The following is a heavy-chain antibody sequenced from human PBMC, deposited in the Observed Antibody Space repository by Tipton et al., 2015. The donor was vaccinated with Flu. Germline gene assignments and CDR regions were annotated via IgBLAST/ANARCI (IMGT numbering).Heavy chain of an antibody. D-gene: IGHD6-13*01. J-gene: IGHJ4*02. CDR1: GFTFDDYA. CDR2: ISWNSGSI. V-gene: IGHV3-9*01. CDR3: AKGSLVDY. Sequence: SLRLSCAASGFTFDDYAMHWVRQAPGKGLEWVSGISWNSGSIGYADSVKGRFTISRDNAKNSLYLQMNSLRAGDTALYYCAKGSLVDYWGQGTLVTVSS.